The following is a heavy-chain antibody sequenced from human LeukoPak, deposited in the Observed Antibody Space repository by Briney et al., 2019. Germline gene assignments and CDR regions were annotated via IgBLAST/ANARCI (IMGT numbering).Heavy chain of an antibody. Sequence: YPSETLSLTCAVYGGSFSGYYWSWIRQPPGKGLEWIGEINHSGSTNYNPSLKSRVTISVDTSKKQFSLKLSSVTAADTAFYYCARYIVSYPHDAFDIWGQGTMVTVSS. D-gene: IGHD1-26*01. CDR2: INHSGST. CDR1: GGSFSGYY. CDR3: ARYIVSYPHDAFDI. J-gene: IGHJ3*02. V-gene: IGHV4-34*01.